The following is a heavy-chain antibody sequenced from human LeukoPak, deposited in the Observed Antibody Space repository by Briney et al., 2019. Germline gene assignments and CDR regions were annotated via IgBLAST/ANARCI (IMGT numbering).Heavy chain of an antibody. J-gene: IGHJ6*03. CDR1: GGSISSYY. CDR3: ASLGYSIKPYYMDV. V-gene: IGHV4-59*01. D-gene: IGHD6-13*01. Sequence: PSETLSLTCTVPGGSISSYYWSWIRQPPGKGLEWIGYIYYSGSTNYNPSLKSRVTISVDTSKNQFSLKLSSVTAADTAVYYCASLGYSIKPYYMDVWGKGTTVTVSS. CDR2: IYYSGST.